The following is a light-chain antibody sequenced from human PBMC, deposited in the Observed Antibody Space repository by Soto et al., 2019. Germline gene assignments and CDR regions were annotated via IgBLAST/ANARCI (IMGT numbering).Light chain of an antibody. CDR3: QQRSKWPLT. CDR1: QSVSTE. J-gene: IGKJ5*01. Sequence: EIVLTQSPATLSLSPGERATLSCRASQSVSTELAWYQQQPGQAPRILIYDASSRATGIPARFSGSGSGTDFTLTISSLEPEDFAVYYCQQRSKWPLTFRQGTRLEIQ. V-gene: IGKV3-11*01. CDR2: DAS.